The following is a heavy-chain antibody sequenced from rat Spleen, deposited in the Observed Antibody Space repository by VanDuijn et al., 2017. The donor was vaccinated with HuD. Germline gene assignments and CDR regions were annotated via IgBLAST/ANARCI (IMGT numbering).Heavy chain of an antibody. D-gene: IGHD1-12*02. V-gene: IGHV5-29*01. CDR3: ATDGYFDGIYYSVYVMDA. J-gene: IGHJ4*01. CDR1: GFTFINYG. CDR2: ISYDGSRT. Sequence: EVQLVESDGGLVRPGRSLKLSCAASGFTFINYGMAWVRQAPTRGLEWVAAISYDGSRTYYRDSVKGRFTISRDNAKNTLYLQMDSLRSEDSATYYCATDGYFDGIYYSVYVMDAWGQGASVTVSS.